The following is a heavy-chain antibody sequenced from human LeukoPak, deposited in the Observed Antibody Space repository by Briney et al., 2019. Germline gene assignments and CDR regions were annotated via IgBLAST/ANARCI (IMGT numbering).Heavy chain of an antibody. CDR2: ITRSSIYI. D-gene: IGHD3-22*01. CDR3: ARGRYDSSGSYSLFDY. J-gene: IGHJ4*02. CDR1: GFTFSSYS. Sequence: GGSLRLSCAASGFTFSSYSMNWVRQAPGKGLELVSCITRSSIYIYYADSVKGRFTISRDNAKNSLYLQMNSLRAEDTAVYYCARGRYDSSGSYSLFDYWGQGTLVTVSS. V-gene: IGHV3-21*01.